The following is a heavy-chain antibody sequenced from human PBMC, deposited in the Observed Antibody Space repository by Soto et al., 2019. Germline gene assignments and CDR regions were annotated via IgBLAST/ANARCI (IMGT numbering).Heavy chain of an antibody. CDR2: IKGDGSST. J-gene: IGHJ6*02. Sequence: EVQLVESGGGLVQPGGSLRLSCAASGFTFSSYWMLWVRQAPGKGLVWVSSIKGDGSSTNYADSVKGRFTISRDNGKNTLYPQMNSLRAEDTAVYYCATERWLRTNGQYCYYGMDVWGRGTMVTVSS. V-gene: IGHV3-74*01. D-gene: IGHD5-12*01. CDR1: GFTFSSYW. CDR3: ATERWLRTNGQYCYYGMDV.